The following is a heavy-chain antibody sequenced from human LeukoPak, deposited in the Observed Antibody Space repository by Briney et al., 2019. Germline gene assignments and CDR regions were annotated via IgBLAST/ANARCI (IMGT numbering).Heavy chain of an antibody. CDR2: MNPNSGNT. Sequence: ASVKVSCKASGYTFTSYDINWVRQATGQGLEWMGWMNPNSGNTGYAQKFQGRVTMTRNTSISTAYMELSSLRSEDTAVYYCAREGPGSVSPDYYYYMDVWGKGTTVTVSS. CDR3: AREGPGSVSPDYYYYMDV. V-gene: IGHV1-8*01. D-gene: IGHD3-10*01. J-gene: IGHJ6*03. CDR1: GYTFTSYD.